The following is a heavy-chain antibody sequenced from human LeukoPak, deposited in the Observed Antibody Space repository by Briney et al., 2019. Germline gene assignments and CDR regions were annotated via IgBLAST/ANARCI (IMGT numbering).Heavy chain of an antibody. V-gene: IGHV5-51*01. CDR2: IYPGDSDT. CDR1: GYSFTSYW. D-gene: IGHD5-18*01. Sequence: GESLKISCKDSGYSFTSYWIGWVRQMPGKGLERMGIIYPGDSDTRYSPSFQGQVAISADKSINTAYLQWSSLKASDTAIYYRARRGEAMDTFDYWGQGTLVTVPS. CDR3: ARRGEAMDTFDY. J-gene: IGHJ4*02.